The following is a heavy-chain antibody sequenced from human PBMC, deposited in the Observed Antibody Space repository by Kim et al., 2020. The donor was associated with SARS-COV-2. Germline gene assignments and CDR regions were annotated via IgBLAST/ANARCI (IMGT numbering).Heavy chain of an antibody. J-gene: IGHJ5*02. Sequence: SETLSLTCTVSGGSITYYYWSWIRQAPGKGLEWIGRIYYTGSTKYNPSLKSRVTISVDTSKNQFSLNLSSLTAADTAIYYCARDNTMIVEGIDPWGQGTL. CDR3: ARDNTMIVEGIDP. CDR2: IYYTGST. V-gene: IGHV4-59*01. D-gene: IGHD3-22*01. CDR1: GGSITYYY.